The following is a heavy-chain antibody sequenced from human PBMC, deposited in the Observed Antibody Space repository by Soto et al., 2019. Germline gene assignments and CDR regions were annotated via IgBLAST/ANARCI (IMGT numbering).Heavy chain of an antibody. CDR1: GFTFSNAW. CDR3: TTAPYSSSSNFDY. D-gene: IGHD6-6*01. Sequence: GGSLRLSCAASGFTFSNAWMSWVRQAPGKGLEWVGRIKSKTDGGTTDYAAPVKGRFTISRDDSKNTLYLQMSSLKTEDTAVYYCTTAPYSSSSNFDYWGQGTLVTVSS. CDR2: IKSKTDGGTT. V-gene: IGHV3-15*01. J-gene: IGHJ4*02.